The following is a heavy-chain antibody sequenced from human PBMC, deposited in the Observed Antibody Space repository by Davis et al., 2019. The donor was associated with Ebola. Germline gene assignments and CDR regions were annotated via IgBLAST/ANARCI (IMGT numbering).Heavy chain of an antibody. Sequence: AASVKVSCKASGYTFSNYDINWVRQATGQGLEWVGWMNPNSGNTGYAQKFQDRVTMTRNISIGTAYMELNSLRSEDTAIYFCARRVGARSGFDSWGLGTLVTVSS. CDR3: ARRVGARSGFDS. D-gene: IGHD1-26*01. CDR2: MNPNSGNT. V-gene: IGHV1-8*02. CDR1: GYTFSNYD. J-gene: IGHJ4*02.